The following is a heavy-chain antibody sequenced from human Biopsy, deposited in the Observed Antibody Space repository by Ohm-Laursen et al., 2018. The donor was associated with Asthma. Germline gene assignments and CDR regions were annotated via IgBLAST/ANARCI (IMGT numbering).Heavy chain of an antibody. Sequence: SLRLSCAASGFTFSSYGMHWVRQAPGKGLEWVAVISYDGSNKYYADSVKGRFTISRDNSKNTLYLQMNSLRVEDTAVYYCARTFHFWSPYHAEHYQLWGQGTLVTVSS. J-gene: IGHJ1*01. CDR2: ISYDGSNK. D-gene: IGHD3-3*01. CDR1: GFTFSSYG. V-gene: IGHV3-30*03. CDR3: ARTFHFWSPYHAEHYQL.